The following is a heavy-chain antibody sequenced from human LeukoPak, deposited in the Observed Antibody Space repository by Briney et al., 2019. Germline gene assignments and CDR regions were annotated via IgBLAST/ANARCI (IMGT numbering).Heavy chain of an antibody. D-gene: IGHD3-22*01. J-gene: IGHJ4*02. CDR2: IYYSRST. CDR1: GGSISSGDYY. Sequence: SQTLSLTCTVSGGSISSGDYYWSWIRQPPGKGLEWIGYIYYSRSTYYNPSLKSRVTISVDTSKNQLSLKLSSVTAADTAVYYCARGDYYDSSGPTLDYWGQGTLVTVSS. V-gene: IGHV4-30-4*01. CDR3: ARGDYYDSSGPTLDY.